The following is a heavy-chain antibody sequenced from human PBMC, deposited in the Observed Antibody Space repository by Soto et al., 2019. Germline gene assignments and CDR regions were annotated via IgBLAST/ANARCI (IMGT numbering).Heavy chain of an antibody. J-gene: IGHJ6*02. V-gene: IGHV3-21*01. CDR3: AREYTAWPLAYGLDV. Sequence: XGSLRLSCLGSGFTFSTYSINWVRQAPGKGLEWVSSIISRSDIYYADSVKGRFTISRDNAKNSVSLQMNSLRAEDTAVYYCAREYTAWPLAYGLDVWGQGTTVTVSS. D-gene: IGHD2-2*02. CDR1: GFTFSTYS. CDR2: IISRSDI.